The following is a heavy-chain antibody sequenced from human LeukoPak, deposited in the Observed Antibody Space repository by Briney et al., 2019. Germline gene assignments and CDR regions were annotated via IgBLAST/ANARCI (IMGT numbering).Heavy chain of an antibody. CDR2: IYSGGST. CDR3: TRRVTDYYAFDI. D-gene: IGHD2/OR15-2a*01. Sequence: GGSLRLSCAASGFTVSSNYMSWVRQAPGKGLEWVSVIYSGGSTYYADSVKGRFTISRDNSKNTLYLQMNSLRAEDTAVYYCTRRVTDYYAFDIWGQGTMVTVSS. J-gene: IGHJ3*02. V-gene: IGHV3-53*01. CDR1: GFTVSSNY.